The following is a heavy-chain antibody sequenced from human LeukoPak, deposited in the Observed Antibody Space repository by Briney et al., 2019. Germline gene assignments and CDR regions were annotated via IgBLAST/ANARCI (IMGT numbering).Heavy chain of an antibody. CDR1: GGTFSDYA. CDR3: AGIPVFGVVLHQEPV. CDR2: FIPIPGTA. J-gene: IGHJ6*04. D-gene: IGHD3-3*01. Sequence: GASVKVSCKASGGTFSDYALNWVRQAPGQGLEWMGVFIPIPGTANSTQKFQDRVTITADISTNTVYMELSSLRSEDTAVYFCAGIPVFGVVLHQEPVWGKGTTVTVSS. V-gene: IGHV1-69*10.